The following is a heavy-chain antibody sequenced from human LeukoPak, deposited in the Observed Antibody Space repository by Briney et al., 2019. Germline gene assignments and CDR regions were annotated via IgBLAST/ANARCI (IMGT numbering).Heavy chain of an antibody. V-gene: IGHV1-2*02. Sequence: GASVKVSCKASGYTFTGYYMHWVRQAPGQGLEWMGWINPNSGGTNYALKFQGRVTMTRDTSISTAYMELSRLRSDDTAVYYCARVEQLVGFDYWGQGTLVTVSS. CDR1: GYTFTGYY. D-gene: IGHD6-6*01. CDR2: INPNSGGT. J-gene: IGHJ4*02. CDR3: ARVEQLVGFDY.